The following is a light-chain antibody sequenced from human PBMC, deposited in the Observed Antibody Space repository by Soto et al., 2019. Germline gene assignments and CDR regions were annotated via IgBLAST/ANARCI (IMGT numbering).Light chain of an antibody. V-gene: IGKV3-15*01. CDR2: GAS. CDR3: QQYNNWLPLT. J-gene: IGKJ4*01. CDR1: QSVSSN. Sequence: EIVMTQSPATLSVSPGERATLSCRASQSVSSNLAWYQQIPGQAPRLLIYGASTRATGIPARFSGSGSGTEFTLTISSLQSEDFAVYYCQQYNNWLPLTFGGGTKVEIK.